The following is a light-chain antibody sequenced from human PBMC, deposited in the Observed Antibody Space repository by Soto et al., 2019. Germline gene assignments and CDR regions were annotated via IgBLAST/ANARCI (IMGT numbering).Light chain of an antibody. Sequence: QSVLTQPASVSGSPGQSITIPCTGTRSDVGGYNYVSWYQQHPGKAPKLTIYDVTNRPSGVSNRFSGSKSGNTASLTISGLQAEDEADYYCASYASTTTLGVFGTG. V-gene: IGLV2-14*01. J-gene: IGLJ1*01. CDR3: ASYASTTTLGV. CDR2: DVT. CDR1: RSDVGGYNY.